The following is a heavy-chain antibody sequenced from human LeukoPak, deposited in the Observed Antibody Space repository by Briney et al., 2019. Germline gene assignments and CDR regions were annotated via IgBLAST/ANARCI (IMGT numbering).Heavy chain of an antibody. J-gene: IGHJ3*02. CDR3: ARGIKNSSSWYLPVENAFDI. Sequence: SETLSLTCTVSGGSISSGDYYWSWIRQPPGKGLEWIGYIYYSGSTYYNPSLKSRVTISVDTSKNQFSLKLSSVTAADTAVYYCARGIKNSSSWYLPVENAFDIWGQGTMVTVSS. V-gene: IGHV4-30-4*01. CDR1: GGSISSGDYY. CDR2: IYYSGST. D-gene: IGHD6-13*01.